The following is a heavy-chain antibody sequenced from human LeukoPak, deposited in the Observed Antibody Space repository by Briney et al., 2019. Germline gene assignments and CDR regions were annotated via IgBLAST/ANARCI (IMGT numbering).Heavy chain of an antibody. CDR1: GFTFSTHS. Sequence: PGGSLRLSCAVSGFTFSTHSMNWVRQAPGKGLEWVSYITSSGSATYYSDSVKGRFTISRDNAKNSLYLQMNSLRVDDTAVYYCARQSTLVGGGFDYWGQGILVTVSS. J-gene: IGHJ4*02. CDR3: ARQSTLVGGGFDY. CDR2: ITSSGSAT. V-gene: IGHV3-48*04. D-gene: IGHD4-23*01.